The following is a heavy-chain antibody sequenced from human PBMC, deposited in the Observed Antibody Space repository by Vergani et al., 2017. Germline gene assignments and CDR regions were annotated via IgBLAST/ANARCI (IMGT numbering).Heavy chain of an antibody. CDR2: ISGSGGST. Sequence: EVQLLESGGDLVQPGGSLRLSCAASGFTFNHYAMNWVRQAPGKGLEWVSGISGSGGSTYYAGSVKGRFTISRDSSKNTLYRQMNSLSAGDTAVDYCAKANPRNSGYDYLYYYHAMEVGGQGTTVTVSS. V-gene: IGHV3-23*01. CDR1: GFTFNHYA. CDR3: AKANPRNSGYDYLYYYHAMEV. J-gene: IGHJ6*02. D-gene: IGHD5-12*01.